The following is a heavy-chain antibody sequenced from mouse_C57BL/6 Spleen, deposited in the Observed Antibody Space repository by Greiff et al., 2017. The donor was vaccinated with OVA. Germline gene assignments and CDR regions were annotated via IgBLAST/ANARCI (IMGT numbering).Heavy chain of an antibody. CDR3: ANEDY. CDR2: INPSTGGT. Sequence: EVHLVESGPELVKPGASVKISCKASGYSFTGYYMNWVKQSPEKSLEWIGEINPSTGGTTYNQKFKAKATLTVDKSSSTAYMQLKSLTSEDSAVYYCANEDYWGQGTSVTVSS. J-gene: IGHJ4*01. V-gene: IGHV1-42*01. CDR1: GYSFTGYY.